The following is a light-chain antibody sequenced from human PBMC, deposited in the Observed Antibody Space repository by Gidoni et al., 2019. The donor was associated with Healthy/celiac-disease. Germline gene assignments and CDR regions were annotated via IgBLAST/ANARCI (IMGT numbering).Light chain of an antibody. CDR1: QSISSW. CDR2: KAS. J-gene: IGKJ1*01. V-gene: IGKV1-5*03. CDR3: QQYNSYSPA. Sequence: DIKLTKSPSTLSASVGDRVTITCRASQSISSWLAWYQQKPGKAPKLLIYKASSLESGVPSRFSGSGSGTEFTLTISSLQPDDFATYYCQQYNSYSPAFGQGTKVEIK.